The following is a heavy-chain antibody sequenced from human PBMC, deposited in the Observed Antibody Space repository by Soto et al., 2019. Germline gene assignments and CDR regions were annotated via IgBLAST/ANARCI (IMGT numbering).Heavy chain of an antibody. CDR1: GFTFSSYW. D-gene: IGHD6-13*01. J-gene: IGHJ6*02. V-gene: IGHV3-74*01. CDR2: IIRDGSST. CDR3: GRGGSGIYGMDI. Sequence: EVQLVESGGGIVQPGGSLRLSCAASGFTFSSYWMHWVRQAPGKGLVWISRIIRDGSSTNYADSVKGRFTISRDNAKNTLYLEINSLRADDTAVYFCGRGGSGIYGMDIWGQGTTVTVSS.